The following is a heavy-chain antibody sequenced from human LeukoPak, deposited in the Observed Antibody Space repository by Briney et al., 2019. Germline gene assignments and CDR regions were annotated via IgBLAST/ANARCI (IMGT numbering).Heavy chain of an antibody. CDR3: ATLTGNSDY. V-gene: IGHV4-59*01. J-gene: IGHJ4*02. CDR2: IYYSGST. CDR1: GGSIGSYY. Sequence: NPSETLSLTCTVSGGSIGSYYWSWIRQPPGKGLEWIGYIYYSGSTNYNPSPRSRVTISIDTSKSLFSLNLSSVTAADTAVYYCATLTGNSDYWGQGTLVTVSS. D-gene: IGHD4-23*01.